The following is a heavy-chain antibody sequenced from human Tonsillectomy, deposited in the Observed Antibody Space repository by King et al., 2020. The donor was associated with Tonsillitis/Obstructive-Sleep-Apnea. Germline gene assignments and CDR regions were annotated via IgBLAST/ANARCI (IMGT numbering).Heavy chain of an antibody. CDR1: GFTVSSNY. J-gene: IGHJ3*02. Sequence: VQLVESGGGLIQPGGSLRLSCAASGFTVSSNYMSWVRQAPGKGLEWVSVIYSGVSTNYADSVKGRFTIPRDNSKNTLYLQMNSLRAEDTAVYYCASRPYYDSSGYFVAFDIWGQGAMVTVSS. CDR3: ASRPYYDSSGYFVAFDI. D-gene: IGHD3-22*01. CDR2: IYSGVST. V-gene: IGHV3-53*01.